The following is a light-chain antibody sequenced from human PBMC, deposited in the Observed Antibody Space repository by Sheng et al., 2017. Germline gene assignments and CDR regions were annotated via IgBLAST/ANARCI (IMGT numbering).Light chain of an antibody. Sequence: DIQMIQSPSSLSASLGDSITITCQASQDIATYLTWYQQRPTQGPKLLIYAASRLEPGVPSRFSGSGSGTHFTFTITNVQPEDVATYYCQQYDNIHLTFGGGTE. V-gene: IGKV1-33*01. CDR1: QDIATY. CDR3: QQYDNIHLT. J-gene: IGKJ4*01. CDR2: AAS.